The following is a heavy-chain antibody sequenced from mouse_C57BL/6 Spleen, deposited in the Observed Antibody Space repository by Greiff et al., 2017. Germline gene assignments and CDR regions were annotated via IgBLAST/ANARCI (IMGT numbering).Heavy chain of an antibody. D-gene: IGHD2-3*01. CDR2: INPSTGGT. CDR3: ARDGYPFDY. CDR1: GYSFTGYY. V-gene: IGHV1-42*01. J-gene: IGHJ2*01. Sequence: EVKLLESGPELVKPGASVKISCKASGYSFTGYYMNWVKQSPEKSLEWIGEINPSTGGTTYNQKFKAKATLTVDKSSSTAYMQLKSLTSEDSAVYYCARDGYPFDYWGQGTTLTVSS.